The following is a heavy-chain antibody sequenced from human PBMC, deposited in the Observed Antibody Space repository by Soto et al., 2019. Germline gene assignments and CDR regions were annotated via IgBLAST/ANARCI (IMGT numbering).Heavy chain of an antibody. J-gene: IGHJ6*02. Sequence: SETLSLTCTVSGGSISGGVYYWSWIRHHPGKGLEWIGYIYYSGSTYYNPSLKSRVTISVDTSKNQFSLKLSSVTAADTAVYYCARRNYSSSWHYYYYGMDVWGQGTTVTVSS. V-gene: IGHV4-31*03. CDR3: ARRNYSSSWHYYYYGMDV. CDR2: IYYSGST. CDR1: GGSISGGVYY. D-gene: IGHD6-13*01.